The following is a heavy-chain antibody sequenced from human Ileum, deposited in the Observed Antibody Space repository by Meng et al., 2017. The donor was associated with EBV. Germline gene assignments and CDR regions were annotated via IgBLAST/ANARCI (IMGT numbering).Heavy chain of an antibody. D-gene: IGHD2-21*01. V-gene: IGHV1-3*01. Sequence: QGQLLQSGAEVKKPGASVKLSCKAAGYTFSNYANLWVRQAPGQRPEWMGWINADNGNTKYSQKFQGRVTITRNTPASTVYMDVRSLRSEDTAVYFCARVERGVKFDKWGQGTLVTVSS. CDR1: GYTFSNYA. CDR2: INADNGNT. J-gene: IGHJ4*01. CDR3: ARVERGVKFDK.